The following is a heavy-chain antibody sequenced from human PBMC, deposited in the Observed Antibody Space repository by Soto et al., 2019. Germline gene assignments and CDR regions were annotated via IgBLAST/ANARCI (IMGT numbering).Heavy chain of an antibody. Sequence: GGSQAVFSAASKLPLRGSGRGWIRASPGKGLEWVSYISSSGSTIYYADSVKGRFTISRDNAKNSLYLQMNSLRAEDRFVYFCARDPPYYDSSGSLDYWGQGSLVTVSS. CDR1: KLPLRGSG. CDR3: ARDPPYYDSSGSLDY. J-gene: IGHJ4*02. V-gene: IGHV3-11*01. D-gene: IGHD3-22*01. CDR2: ISSSGSTI.